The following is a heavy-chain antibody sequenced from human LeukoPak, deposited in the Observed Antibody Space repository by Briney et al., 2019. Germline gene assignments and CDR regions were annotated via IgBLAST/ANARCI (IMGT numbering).Heavy chain of an antibody. CDR1: GGSFSGYY. CDR3: ARIRAAYYYYGMDV. CDR2: IYYSGST. Sequence: SETLSLTCAVYGGSFSGYYWSWIRQPPGKGLEWIGSIYYSGSTYYNPSLKSRVTISVDTSKNQFSLKLSSVTAADTAVYYCARIRAAYYYYGMDVWGQGTTVTVSS. V-gene: IGHV4-34*01. D-gene: IGHD3-3*02. J-gene: IGHJ6*02.